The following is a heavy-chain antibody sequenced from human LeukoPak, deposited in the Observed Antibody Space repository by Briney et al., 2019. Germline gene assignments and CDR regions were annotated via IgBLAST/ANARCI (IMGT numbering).Heavy chain of an antibody. V-gene: IGHV3-7*01. CDR3: ARDGTAAGLSIDL. D-gene: IGHD6-13*01. CDR2: IRQDGGEK. Sequence: GGSLRLSCAVSGFTFTDYWMNWVRQAPRKGLEWVASIRQDGGEKYYVDSVKGRFTISRDNTKNSLYLQMSALRAEDTAMYYCARDGTAAGLSIDLWGQGSLVTVSS. J-gene: IGHJ4*01. CDR1: GFTFTDYW.